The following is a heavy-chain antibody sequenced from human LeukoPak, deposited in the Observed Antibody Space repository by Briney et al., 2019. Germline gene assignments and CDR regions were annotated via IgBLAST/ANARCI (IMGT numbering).Heavy chain of an antibody. CDR2: IYHSGST. J-gene: IGHJ4*01. Sequence: SQTLSLTCTVSGGSISSGGYYWSWIRQPPGKGLEWIGYIYHSGSTYYNPSLKSRVTISVDRSKNQFSLKLSSVTAADTAVYYCARGSGGVTRVDYWGHGTLVTVSS. V-gene: IGHV4-30-2*01. CDR3: ARGSGGVTRVDY. D-gene: IGHD4-17*01. CDR1: GGSISSGGYY.